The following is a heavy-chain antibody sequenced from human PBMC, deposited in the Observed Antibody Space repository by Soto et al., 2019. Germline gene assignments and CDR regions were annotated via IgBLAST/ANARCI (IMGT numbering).Heavy chain of an antibody. CDR1: GFTFSSYG. V-gene: IGHV3-33*01. CDR2: IWYDGSNK. Sequence: GGSLRLSCAASGFTFSSYGMHWVRQAPGKGLEWVAVIWYDGSNKYYADSVKGRFTISRDNSKNTLYLQMNSLRAEDTAVYYCARAPPGGGWYNYFDYWGQGTLVTVSS. CDR3: ARAPPGGGWYNYFDY. J-gene: IGHJ4*02. D-gene: IGHD6-19*01.